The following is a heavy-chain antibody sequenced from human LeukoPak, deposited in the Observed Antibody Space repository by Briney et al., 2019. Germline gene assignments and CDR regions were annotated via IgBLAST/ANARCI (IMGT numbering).Heavy chain of an antibody. Sequence: SETLSLTCTVSGGSTSNYFCTWLRQSAGKGLEWIGRIHTSGSTNYNPSLKSRVSMPVDTSKNQFSLKLSSVTAADTAVYYCARDPEGHGYYFDYWGREPWSPSPQ. CDR2: IHTSGST. CDR1: GGSTSNYF. CDR3: ARDPEGHGYYFDY. V-gene: IGHV4-4*07. J-gene: IGHJ4*02. D-gene: IGHD3-3*01.